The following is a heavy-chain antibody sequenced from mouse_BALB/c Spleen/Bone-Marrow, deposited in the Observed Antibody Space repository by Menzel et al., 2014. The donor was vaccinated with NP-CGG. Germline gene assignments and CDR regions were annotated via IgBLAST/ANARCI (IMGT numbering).Heavy chain of an antibody. CDR1: GYTFSFYT. J-gene: IGHJ3*01. CDR3: ARYWDAY. D-gene: IGHD4-1*01. CDR2: INPTSDYT. Sequence: LLESGAELARPGASVKMSCEASGYTFSFYTMYWVKQRPGQGLEWIGYINPTSDYTDYNQKFKDKATLTADKSSSTAYMQLSSLTSEDSAVYYCARYWDAYWGQGTLVTVSA. V-gene: IGHV1-4*01.